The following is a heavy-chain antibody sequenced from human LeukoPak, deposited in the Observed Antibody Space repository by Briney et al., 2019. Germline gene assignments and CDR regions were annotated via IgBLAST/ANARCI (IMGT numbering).Heavy chain of an antibody. CDR3: AKVPDYDFWSGYYSH. Sequence: GGLILSCAASGFTFSSYAMSWVRQAPGKGLEWVSAISGSGGSTYYADSVKGRFTISRDNSKNTLYLQMNSLRAEDTAVYYCAKVPDYDFWSGYYSHWGQGTLVTVSS. CDR2: ISGSGGST. J-gene: IGHJ4*02. D-gene: IGHD3-3*01. CDR1: GFTFSSYA. V-gene: IGHV3-23*01.